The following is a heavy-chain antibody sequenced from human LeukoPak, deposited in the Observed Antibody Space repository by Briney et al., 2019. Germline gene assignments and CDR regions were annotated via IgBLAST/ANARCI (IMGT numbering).Heavy chain of an antibody. Sequence: GGSLRLSCAASGFTFSSYAMSWVRQAPGKGLEWVSAISGSGGSTYYADSVKGRFTISRDNSKNTPYLQMNSLRAEDTAVYYCAKDRSSIAVRTPFDYWGQGTLVTVSS. CDR1: GFTFSSYA. CDR2: ISGSGGST. V-gene: IGHV3-23*01. J-gene: IGHJ4*02. D-gene: IGHD6-19*01. CDR3: AKDRSSIAVRTPFDY.